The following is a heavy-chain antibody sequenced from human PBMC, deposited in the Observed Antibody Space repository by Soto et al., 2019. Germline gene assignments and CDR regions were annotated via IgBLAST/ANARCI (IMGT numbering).Heavy chain of an antibody. D-gene: IGHD6-19*01. CDR2: IKSRAAGGTT. J-gene: IGHJ4*02. CDR1: GFTFSNAW. Sequence: GGSLRLSCAASGFTFSNAWMSWVRQAPGKGLEWVGRIKSRAAGGTTEYPAPVKGRFTISREDSKNTLFLQINSLKIEDTAVYYCTTDPWLGHSFDYWGQGTLVTVSS. CDR3: TTDPWLGHSFDY. V-gene: IGHV3-15*01.